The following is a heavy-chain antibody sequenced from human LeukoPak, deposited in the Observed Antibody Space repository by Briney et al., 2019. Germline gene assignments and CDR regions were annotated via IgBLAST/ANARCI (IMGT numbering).Heavy chain of an antibody. J-gene: IGHJ3*02. D-gene: IGHD3-9*01. CDR3: ARVNYDILTGYYTDDAFDI. CDR2: INTNTGNP. V-gene: IGHV7-4-1*02. CDR1: GYTFTSYA. Sequence: ASVKVSCKASGYTFTSYAMNWVRQAPGQGLEWMGWINTNTGNPTYAQGFTGRFVFSLDTSVSTAYLQISSLKAEDTAVYYCARVNYDILTGYYTDDAFDIWGQGTMVTVSS.